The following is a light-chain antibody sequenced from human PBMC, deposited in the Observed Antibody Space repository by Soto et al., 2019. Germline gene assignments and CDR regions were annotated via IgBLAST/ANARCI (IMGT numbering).Light chain of an antibody. CDR3: QQHGSSRT. J-gene: IGKJ1*01. CDR1: QSVSSTY. V-gene: IGKV3-20*01. Sequence: EIMMTQSPATLSVSPGERATFSCWASQSVSSTYLAWYQQKPGQDPRLLIYDASSRATGIPDRFSGSGSGTYFTLTISRLEPEDFAVYYCQQHGSSRTFGQGTKV. CDR2: DAS.